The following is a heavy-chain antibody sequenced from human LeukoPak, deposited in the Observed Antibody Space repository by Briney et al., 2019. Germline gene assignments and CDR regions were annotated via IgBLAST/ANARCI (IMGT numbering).Heavy chain of an antibody. D-gene: IGHD3-10*01. CDR1: GFTFSNAW. J-gene: IGHJ4*02. CDR2: IKSKTDGGTT. CDR3: TTGPYDYGSGTYYH. V-gene: IGHV3-15*01. Sequence: GGSLRLSCVASGFTFSNAWMSWVRQAPGKGLEWVGRIKSKTDGGTTDYAAPVKGRFTISRDDSKNTLYVQMNSLKTEDTAVYYCTTGPYDYGSGTYYHWGQGTLVTVSS.